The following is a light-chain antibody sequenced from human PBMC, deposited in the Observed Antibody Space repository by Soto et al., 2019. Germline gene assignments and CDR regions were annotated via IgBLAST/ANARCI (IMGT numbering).Light chain of an antibody. CDR3: CSSAGSSTYL. Sequence: QSVLTQPASVSGSPGQSITISCTGTSSDVGSYNLVSWYRQHPGKAPKLMIYEGSKRPSGVSNRFSGSKSGNTASLTISGLQAEDEADYYCCSSAGSSTYLFGTSTKVTV. V-gene: IGLV2-23*01. CDR2: EGS. CDR1: SSDVGSYNL. J-gene: IGLJ1*01.